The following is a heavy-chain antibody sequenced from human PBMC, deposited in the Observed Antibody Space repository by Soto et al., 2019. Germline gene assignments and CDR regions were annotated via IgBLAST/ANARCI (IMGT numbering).Heavy chain of an antibody. D-gene: IGHD3-22*01. J-gene: IGHJ4*02. CDR2: ISYDGSNK. Sequence: GSLRLSCAASGFTFSSYGMHWVRQAPGKGLEWVAVISYDGSNKYYADSVKGRFTISRDNSKNTLYLQMNSLRAEDTAVYYCAKGDYYDSSGYPDYWGQGTLVTVSS. CDR3: AKGDYYDSSGYPDY. CDR1: GFTFSSYG. V-gene: IGHV3-30*18.